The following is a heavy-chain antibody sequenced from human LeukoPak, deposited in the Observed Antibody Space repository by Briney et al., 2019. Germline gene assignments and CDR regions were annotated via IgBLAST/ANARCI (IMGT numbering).Heavy chain of an antibody. J-gene: IGHJ4*02. D-gene: IGHD6-13*01. CDR1: GGSFSGYY. CDR3: ARFWGIAAAGGVDY. CDR2: INHSGST. V-gene: IGHV4-34*01. Sequence: SETLSLTCAVYGGSFSGYYWSWIRQPPGKGLEWIGEINHSGSTNYNPSLKSRVTISVDTSKNQFSLKLSSVTAADTAVYYCARFWGIAAAGGVDYWGQGTLVIVSS.